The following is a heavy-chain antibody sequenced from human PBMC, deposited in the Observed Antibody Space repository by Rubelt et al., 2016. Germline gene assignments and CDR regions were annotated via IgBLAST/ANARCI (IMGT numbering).Heavy chain of an antibody. J-gene: IGHJ4*02. V-gene: IGHV4-59*08. Sequence: QLQLQESGPGLVKPSETLSLTCTVSGGSISSYYWNWIRQPPGKGLAWIGYIYYSGSTNYNPSLTSRVPISVDTSKNQCSLKLTSVTATDTAVYYCAGHESAGSSWPFDDWGQGTQVTVSS. CDR2: IYYSGST. CDR3: AGHESAGSSWPFDD. D-gene: IGHD6-13*01. CDR1: GGSISSYY.